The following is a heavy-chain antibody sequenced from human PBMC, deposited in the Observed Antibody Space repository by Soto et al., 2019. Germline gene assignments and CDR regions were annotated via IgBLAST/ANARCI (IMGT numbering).Heavy chain of an antibody. Sequence: QVQLVQSGAEVKKPGSSVKVSCKVSGGTFSNYAIDWVRLAPGHGIEWMGGIVPIFGTTYYTQNFQGRATIIADDSTTTGYLELSSLRSEATAIYYCARVEAVAGLYNYHGLDVWGQGTAVTVSS. D-gene: IGHD6-19*01. V-gene: IGHV1-69*12. J-gene: IGHJ6*02. CDR1: GGTFSNYA. CDR2: IVPIFGTT. CDR3: ARVEAVAGLYNYHGLDV.